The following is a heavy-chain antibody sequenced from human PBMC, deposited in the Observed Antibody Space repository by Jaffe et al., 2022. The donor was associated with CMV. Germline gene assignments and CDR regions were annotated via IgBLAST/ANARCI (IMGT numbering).Heavy chain of an antibody. CDR2: IRSKAYRGTT. J-gene: IGHJ4*02. CDR1: GFKFGDYA. Sequence: EVQLVESGGGSVQPGRSLRLSCTASGFKFGDYAMSWVRQAPGKGLEWVGFIRSKAYRGTTEYAASVKGRFTISRDDSKSIAYLQMDSLKTEDTGLYYCTTTYYYYGTGYYLDYWGQGTLVTVSS. CDR3: TTTYYYYGTGYYLDY. V-gene: IGHV3-49*04. D-gene: IGHD3-22*01.